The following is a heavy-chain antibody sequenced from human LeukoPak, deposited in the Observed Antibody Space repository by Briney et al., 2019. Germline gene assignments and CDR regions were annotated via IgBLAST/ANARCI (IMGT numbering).Heavy chain of an antibody. CDR2: INHSGST. V-gene: IGHV4-34*01. CDR3: ARIGYSYGWTFDY. J-gene: IGHJ4*02. D-gene: IGHD5-18*01. Sequence: PSETLSLTCAVYGGSFSGYYWSWIRQPPGKGLEWIGEINHSGSTNYNPSLKSRDTISVDTSKNQFSLKLSSVTAADTAVYYCARIGYSYGWTFDYWGQGTLVTVSS. CDR1: GGSFSGYY.